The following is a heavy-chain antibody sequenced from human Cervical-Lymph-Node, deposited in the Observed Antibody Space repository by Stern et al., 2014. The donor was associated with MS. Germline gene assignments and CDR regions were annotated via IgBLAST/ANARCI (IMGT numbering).Heavy chain of an antibody. CDR2: IYPGDSDT. CDR1: GYSFANYW. D-gene: IGHD3-16*01. V-gene: IGHV5-51*01. J-gene: IGHJ6*02. CDR3: ARRGKRDYYFYYGVDV. Sequence: EVQLVESGAEVKKPGESLKISCQVSGYSFANYWIGWVRQMPGKGLEWMGIIYPGDSDTRYSPSFKGQVTISADRSVNTAYLQWSSLKASDTAMYYCARRGKRDYYFYYGVDVWGQGTTVTVSS.